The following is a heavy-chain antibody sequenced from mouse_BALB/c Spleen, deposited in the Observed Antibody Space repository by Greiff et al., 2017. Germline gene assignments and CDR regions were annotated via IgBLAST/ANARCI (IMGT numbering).Heavy chain of an antibody. Sequence: EVQLVESGGGLVQPGGSRKLSCAASGFTFSDYGMAWVRQAPGKGPEWVAFISNLAYSIYYADTVTGRFTISRENAKNTLFLQMTSLRSEDTAMYYCARGYGSSSFDYWGQGTTLTVSS. CDR2: ISNLAYSI. J-gene: IGHJ2*01. D-gene: IGHD1-1*01. V-gene: IGHV5-15*01. CDR1: GFTFSDYG. CDR3: ARGYGSSSFDY.